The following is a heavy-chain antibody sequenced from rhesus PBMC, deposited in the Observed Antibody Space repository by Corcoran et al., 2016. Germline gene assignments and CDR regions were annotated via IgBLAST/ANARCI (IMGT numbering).Heavy chain of an antibody. D-gene: IGHD3-34*01. CDR3: ARGAIRAGVIIIGLDY. CDR2: IYWDDDK. J-gene: IGHJ4*01. CDR1: GFSLPTSGMG. V-gene: IGHV2-174*01. Sequence: QVPLKESGPALVKPTQTLTLTCTFSGFSLPTSGMGVGWIRQPPGKALEWLALIYWDDDKLYSTSRKSRLTISKDTYKNQVVLTMTNIDPVDTSTYYCARGAIRAGVIIIGLDYWGQGVLGTVSS.